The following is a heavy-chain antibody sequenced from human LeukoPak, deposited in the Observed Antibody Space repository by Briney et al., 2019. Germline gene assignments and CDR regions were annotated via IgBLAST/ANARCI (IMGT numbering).Heavy chain of an antibody. Sequence: GGSLRLSCAASGFTFSDDYMSWIRQAPGKGLEWVSYISSSGSTIYYADSVKGRFTISRDNAKNSLYLQMNSLRAEDTAVYYCARDVRIAAPGGEVIDPWGQGTLVTVSS. J-gene: IGHJ5*02. CDR3: ARDVRIAAPGGEVIDP. CDR2: ISSSGSTI. V-gene: IGHV3-11*01. CDR1: GFTFSDDY. D-gene: IGHD6-6*01.